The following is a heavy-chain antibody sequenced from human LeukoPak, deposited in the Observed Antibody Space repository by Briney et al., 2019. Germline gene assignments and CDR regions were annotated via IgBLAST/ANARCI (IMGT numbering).Heavy chain of an antibody. CDR3: ARSGPARRDWFDP. Sequence: ASVKVSCKASGYTFTGYYMHWVRQAPGQGLEWMGWINPNSGGTNYAQKFQGRVTMTRDTSISTAYMELSRLRPDDTAVYYCARSGPARRDWFDPWGQGTLVTVSS. J-gene: IGHJ5*02. D-gene: IGHD6-6*01. V-gene: IGHV1-2*02. CDR1: GYTFTGYY. CDR2: INPNSGGT.